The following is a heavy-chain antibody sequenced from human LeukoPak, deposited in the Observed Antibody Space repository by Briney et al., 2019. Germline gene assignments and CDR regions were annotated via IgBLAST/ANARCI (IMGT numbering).Heavy chain of an antibody. CDR1: GGSISGYY. J-gene: IGHJ4*02. CDR3: ARDPIGSGGTIDY. V-gene: IGHV4-59*01. Sequence: SETLSLTCTVSGGSISGYYWSWIRQPPGKGLEWIGYIYYSGSTNYNPSLKSRVTISVDTSKNQFSLKLSSVTAADTAVYFCARDPIGSGGTIDYWGQGTLVTVSS. CDR2: IYYSGST. D-gene: IGHD6-19*01.